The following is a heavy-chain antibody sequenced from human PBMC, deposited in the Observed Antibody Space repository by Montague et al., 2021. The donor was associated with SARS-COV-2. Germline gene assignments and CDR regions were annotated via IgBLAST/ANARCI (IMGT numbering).Heavy chain of an antibody. J-gene: IGHJ4*02. D-gene: IGHD1-1*01. CDR1: GGSITGFS. CDR2: VTTSGTT. Sequence: SETLSLTCAVSGGSITGFSWSWVRQPAGKGLEWIGSVTTSGTTXXXSSXWSRVTMSVDTSKNQFSLNLNSVTAADTAIYYCARTPTRALSLDSWGQGTLVTVSS. CDR3: ARTPTRALSLDS. V-gene: IGHV4-4*07.